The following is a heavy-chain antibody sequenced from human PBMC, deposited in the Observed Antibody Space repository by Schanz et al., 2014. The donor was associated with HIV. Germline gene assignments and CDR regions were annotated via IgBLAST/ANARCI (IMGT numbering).Heavy chain of an antibody. J-gene: IGHJ6*02. CDR2: ISFDGSEK. V-gene: IGHV3-30*03. CDR1: GFTFSSYG. Sequence: QVQLAESGGGVVQPGGSLRLSCAASGFTFSSYGMYWVRQAPGKGLEWVAVISFDGSEKYYADSVKGRFTISRDNSKNTLHLQMNSLRAEDTAVYYCAREKYSSTWWRAGLYFYGMDVWGQGTTVTVSS. CDR3: AREKYSSTWWRAGLYFYGMDV. D-gene: IGHD6-13*01.